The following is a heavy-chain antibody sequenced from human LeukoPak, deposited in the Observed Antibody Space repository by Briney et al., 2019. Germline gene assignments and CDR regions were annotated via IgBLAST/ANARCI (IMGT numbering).Heavy chain of an antibody. Sequence: ASVKVSCKASGYTFTSYGISWVRQAPGQGLEWMGWISAYNGNTNYAQKLQGRVTMTTDTSTSTAYMELRSLRSDDTAVYYCAIVFTMIVVVDAFDIWGQGTMVTVSS. D-gene: IGHD3-22*01. CDR2: ISAYNGNT. V-gene: IGHV1-18*01. CDR3: AIVFTMIVVVDAFDI. CDR1: GYTFTSYG. J-gene: IGHJ3*02.